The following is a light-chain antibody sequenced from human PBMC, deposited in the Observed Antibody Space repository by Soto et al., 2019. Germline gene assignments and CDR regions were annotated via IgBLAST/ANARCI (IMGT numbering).Light chain of an antibody. V-gene: IGKV1-33*01. Sequence: DIQMTQSPSSLSASVGDRVTITCQASQDISNYLNWYQQKPGKAPKLLIYDASNLEIGVPSRFSGSGFGTDFTFTISSLQPEDIATYYCQQYDNLWTFAKGPRWKSN. CDR1: QDISNY. CDR3: QQYDNLWT. CDR2: DAS. J-gene: IGKJ1*01.